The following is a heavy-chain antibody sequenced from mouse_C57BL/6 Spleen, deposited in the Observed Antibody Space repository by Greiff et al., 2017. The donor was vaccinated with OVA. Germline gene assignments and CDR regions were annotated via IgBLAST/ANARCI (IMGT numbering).Heavy chain of an antibody. J-gene: IGHJ4*01. CDR3: AIYGPYYYAMDY. D-gene: IGHD1-1*02. CDR2: ISSGSSTI. CDR1: GFTFSDYG. V-gene: IGHV5-17*01. Sequence: EVQRVESGGGLVKPGGSLKLSCAASGFTFSDYGMHWVRQAPEKGLEWVAYISSGSSTIYYADTVKGRFTISRDNAKNTLFLQMTSLRSEDTAMYYCAIYGPYYYAMDYWGQGTSVTVSS.